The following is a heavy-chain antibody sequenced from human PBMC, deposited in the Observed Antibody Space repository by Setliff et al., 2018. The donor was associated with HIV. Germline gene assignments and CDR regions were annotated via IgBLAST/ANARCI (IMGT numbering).Heavy chain of an antibody. CDR3: ARAAYDSSGYYFDY. D-gene: IGHD3-22*01. Sequence: PSETLSLTCTVSGYSISSGYYWGWIRQPPGKGLEWIGSIYHSGSTYYNPSLKSRVTISVDTSKNQFSLKLSSVTAADTAVYYCARAAYDSSGYYFDYWGQGTLVTVSS. J-gene: IGHJ4*02. CDR1: GYSISSGYY. CDR2: IYHSGST. V-gene: IGHV4-38-2*02.